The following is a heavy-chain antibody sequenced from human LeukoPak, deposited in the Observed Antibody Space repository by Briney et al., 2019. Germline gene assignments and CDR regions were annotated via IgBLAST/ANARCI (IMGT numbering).Heavy chain of an antibody. CDR3: ARGVHCSSTSCRVRYYYYYYMDV. CDR2: INHSGST. CDR1: GGSFSGYY. Sequence: SETLSLTCAVYGGSFSGYYWSWIRQPPGKGLEWIGEINHSGSTNYNPSLKSRVTISVDTSKNQFSLKLSSVTAADTAVYYCARGVHCSSTSCRVRYYYYYYMDVWAKGPRSPSP. D-gene: IGHD2-2*01. J-gene: IGHJ6*03. V-gene: IGHV4-34*01.